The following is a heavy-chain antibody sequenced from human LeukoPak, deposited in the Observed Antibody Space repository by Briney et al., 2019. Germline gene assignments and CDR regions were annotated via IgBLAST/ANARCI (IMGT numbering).Heavy chain of an antibody. CDR1: GFTFSSYG. J-gene: IGHJ5*02. V-gene: IGHV3-33*01. Sequence: GGSLRLSCAASGFTFSSYGMHWVRQAPGKGLEWVAVIWYDGSNKYYADSVKGRFTISRDNSKNTLYLQMNSLRAEDTAVYYCARDARGLKNWFDPWGQGTLVTVFS. CDR2: IWYDGSNK. CDR3: ARDARGLKNWFDP. D-gene: IGHD3-10*01.